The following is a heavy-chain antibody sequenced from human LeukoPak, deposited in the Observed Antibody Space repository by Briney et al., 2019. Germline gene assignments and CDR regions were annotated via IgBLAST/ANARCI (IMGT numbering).Heavy chain of an antibody. CDR1: GGSISSSNW. Sequence: PSETLSLTCAVSGGSISSSNWWSWVRQPPGKGLEWIGEIHHSGSTNYNPSLKSRVTISVDKSKNQFSLKLSSVTAADTAVYYCARVAAVAGTYYFDYWGRGTLVTVSS. D-gene: IGHD6-19*01. CDR3: ARVAAVAGTYYFDY. V-gene: IGHV4-4*02. CDR2: IHHSGST. J-gene: IGHJ4*02.